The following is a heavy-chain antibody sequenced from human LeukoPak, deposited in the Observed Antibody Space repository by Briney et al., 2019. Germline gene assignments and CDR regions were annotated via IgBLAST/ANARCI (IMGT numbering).Heavy chain of an antibody. CDR1: GYTFTSYG. D-gene: IGHD3-22*01. J-gene: IGHJ4*02. Sequence: GASVKVSCKASGYTFTSYGIIWVRQAPGQGLEWMGWISAYNGNTNYAQKLQGRVTMTTDTSTSTAYMELRSLRSDDTAVYYCARDLRYDSSGYQYYFDYWGQGTLVTVSS. CDR3: ARDLRYDSSGYQYYFDY. V-gene: IGHV1-18*01. CDR2: ISAYNGNT.